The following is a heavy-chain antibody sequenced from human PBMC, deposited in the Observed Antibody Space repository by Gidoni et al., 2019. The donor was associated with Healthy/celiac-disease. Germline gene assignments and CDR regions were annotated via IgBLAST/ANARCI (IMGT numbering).Heavy chain of an antibody. D-gene: IGHD3-10*01. V-gene: IGHV1-69*04. CDR3: ATPYYYGSGSYHPQYYDGMDV. CDR1: GGTFSSYA. Sequence: QVQLVQSGAEVKKPGSSVKVSCKASGGTFSSYAIRWVRQAPGQGLEWMGRIIPIFGIANYAQKFQGRVTITADKSTSTAYMELSSLRSEDTAVYYCATPYYYGSGSYHPQYYDGMDVWGQGTTVTVSS. CDR2: IIPIFGIA. J-gene: IGHJ6*02.